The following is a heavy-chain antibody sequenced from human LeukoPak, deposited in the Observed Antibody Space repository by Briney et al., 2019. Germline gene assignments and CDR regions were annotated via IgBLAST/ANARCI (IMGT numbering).Heavy chain of an antibody. CDR2: INHSGST. D-gene: IGHD3-22*01. CDR3: ARTYYYDSSGFPDY. CDR1: GGSISSGSYY. V-gene: IGHV4-39*01. J-gene: IGHJ4*02. Sequence: SETLSLTCTVSGGSISSGSYYWSWIRQPPGKGLEWIGEINHSGSTYSNPSLKSRVTISVDTSKNQFSLKLSSVTAADTAVYYCARTYYYDSSGFPDYWGQGTLVTVSS.